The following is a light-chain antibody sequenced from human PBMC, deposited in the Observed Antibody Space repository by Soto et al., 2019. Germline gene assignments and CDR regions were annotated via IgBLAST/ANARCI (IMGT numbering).Light chain of an antibody. V-gene: IGKV3-15*01. CDR3: QQYNNWPPT. CDR1: QSVSSN. CDR2: GAS. J-gene: IGKJ1*01. Sequence: IVMTQSPATLSVSPGERATLSCRASQSVSSNLAWYQQKPGQAPRLLIYGASTRATGIPARFSGSGSGTEFTLNISSLQSEDFAVYYCQQYNNWPPTFGQGTKVEIK.